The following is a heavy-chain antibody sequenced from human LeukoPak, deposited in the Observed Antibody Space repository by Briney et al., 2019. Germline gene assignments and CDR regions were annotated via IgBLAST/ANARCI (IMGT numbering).Heavy chain of an antibody. CDR2: ISAYNGNT. CDR1: GYTFTSYG. D-gene: IGHD1-14*01. J-gene: IGHJ6*02. V-gene: IGHV1-18*01. Sequence: ASVTVSCKASGYTFTSYGISWVRQAPGQGLEWMGWISAYNGNTNYAQKLQGRVTMTTDTSTSTAYMELRSLRSDDTAVYYCARGPTTKPYYYYGMDVWGQGTTVTVSS. CDR3: ARGPTTKPYYYYGMDV.